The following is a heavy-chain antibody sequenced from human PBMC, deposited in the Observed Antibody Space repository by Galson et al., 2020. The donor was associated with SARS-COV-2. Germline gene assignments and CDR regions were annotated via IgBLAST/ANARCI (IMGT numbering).Heavy chain of an antibody. CDR3: ARGDEYYDLWRGYSDGMDV. J-gene: IGHJ6*02. Sequence: SETLSLTCTVSGGSISSYYWSWIRQPPGKGLEWLGSIYYSGSTNYHPSLKSRVTISVDTSKNQFSLKLSSVTAADTAVSYCARGDEYYDLWRGYSDGMDVWGQGTTVIVSS. V-gene: IGHV4-59*01. CDR2: IYYSGST. D-gene: IGHD3-3*01. CDR1: GGSISSYY.